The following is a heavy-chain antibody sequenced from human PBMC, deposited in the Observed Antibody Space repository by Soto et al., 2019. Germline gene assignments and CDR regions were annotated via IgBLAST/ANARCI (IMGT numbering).Heavy chain of an antibody. CDR1: GFTFSNAW. CDR2: IKSRTDGGTT. D-gene: IGHD4-17*01. CDR3: TTFGLRWGFDY. J-gene: IGHJ4*02. V-gene: IGHV3-15*01. Sequence: EVQLVESGGGLVKPGESLRLSCATSGFTFSNAWMSWVRQAPGKGLEWVGRIKSRTDGGTTDYAAPVKGRFTISRDDSKNTLYLQMNGLKIEDTAVYYCTTFGLRWGFDYWGQGTLVTVSS.